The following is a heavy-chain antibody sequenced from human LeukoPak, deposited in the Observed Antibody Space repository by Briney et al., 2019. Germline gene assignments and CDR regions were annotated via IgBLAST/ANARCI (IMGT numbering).Heavy chain of an antibody. CDR1: GLTFSSNS. CDR2: ISSSSREI. J-gene: IGHJ4*02. CDR3: ARYQLNSGDFDY. D-gene: IGHD6-19*01. V-gene: IGHV3-21*01. Sequence: LSXAAAGLTFSSNSRKWDRQAEGKGMEWVSSISSSSREIYYADSVKGRLTISRDKGKKSMYMQMNRLRGEETAVYYSARYQLNSGDFDYWGQGTLVTVSS.